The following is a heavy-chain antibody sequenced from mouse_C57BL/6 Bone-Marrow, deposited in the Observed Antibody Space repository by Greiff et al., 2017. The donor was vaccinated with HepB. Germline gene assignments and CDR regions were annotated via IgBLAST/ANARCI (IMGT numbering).Heavy chain of an antibody. V-gene: IGHV3-1*01. CDR3: ARDDGLGTFDY. J-gene: IGHJ2*01. D-gene: IGHD2-3*01. CDR2: ISYSGST. Sequence: EVQLQQSGPGMVKPSQSLSLTCTVTGYSITSGYDWHWIRHFPGNKLEWMGYISYSGSTNYNPSLKSRISITHDTSKNHFFLKLNSVTTEDTATYYCARDDGLGTFDYWGQGTTLTVSS. CDR1: GYSITSGYD.